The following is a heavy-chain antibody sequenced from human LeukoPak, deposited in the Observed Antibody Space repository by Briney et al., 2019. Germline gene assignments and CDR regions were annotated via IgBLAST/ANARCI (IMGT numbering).Heavy chain of an antibody. Sequence: KTSETLSLTCTVSGGSISSYYWSWIRQPPGKGLEWIGYIYYSGTTNYNPSLKSRVTISVDTSKNQFSLKLSSVTAADTAVYYCARFGFRGSSWYYLDYWGQGTLVTVSS. CDR1: GGSISSYY. CDR3: ARFGFRGSSWYYLDY. V-gene: IGHV4-59*01. CDR2: IYYSGTT. J-gene: IGHJ4*02. D-gene: IGHD6-13*01.